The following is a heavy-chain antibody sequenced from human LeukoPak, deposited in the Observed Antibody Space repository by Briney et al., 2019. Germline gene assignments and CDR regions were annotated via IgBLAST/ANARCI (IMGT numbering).Heavy chain of an antibody. V-gene: IGHV3-23*01. D-gene: IGHD6-13*01. Sequence: GGSLRLSCAASRFTFSSYAMSWVRQAPGKGHEWVSTISGRGDSTYYADSVKGRFTISRDNSRNTLSLQMNTLRAEDTAVYYCAKAIAAPVWYFDLWGRGTLVTVSS. J-gene: IGHJ2*01. CDR1: RFTFSSYA. CDR2: ISGRGDST. CDR3: AKAIAAPVWYFDL.